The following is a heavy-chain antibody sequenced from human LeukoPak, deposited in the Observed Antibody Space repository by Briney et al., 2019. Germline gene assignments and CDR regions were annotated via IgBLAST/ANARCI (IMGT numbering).Heavy chain of an antibody. Sequence: SGGSLRLSCAASGFTFESYWMSWVRQAPGKGLEWVANIKQDGSQKYYLDSVKDRFIISRENAKNSLYLQMNSLRAEDTAIYYCARSIPYGTTWYGRSDYWGQGTLVTVSS. V-gene: IGHV3-7*03. CDR2: IKQDGSQK. CDR1: GFTFESYW. D-gene: IGHD6-13*01. CDR3: ARSIPYGTTWYGRSDY. J-gene: IGHJ4*02.